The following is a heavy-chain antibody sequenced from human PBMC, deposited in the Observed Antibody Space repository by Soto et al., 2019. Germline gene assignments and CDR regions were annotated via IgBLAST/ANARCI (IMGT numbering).Heavy chain of an antibody. V-gene: IGHV4-34*01. CDR1: GGSFSGYY. CDR3: ARVPAATTFTRKYYYYYYYMDV. CDR2: INHSGST. Sequence: PSETLSLTCAVYGGSFSGYYWSWIRQPPGKGLEWIGEINHSGSTNYNPSLKSRVTISVDTSKNQFSLKLSSVTAADTAVYYCARVPAATTFTRKYYYYYYYMDVWGKGTTVTVSS. J-gene: IGHJ6*03. D-gene: IGHD2-2*01.